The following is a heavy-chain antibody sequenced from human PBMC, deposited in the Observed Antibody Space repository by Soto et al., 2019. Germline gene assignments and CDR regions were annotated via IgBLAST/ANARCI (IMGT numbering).Heavy chain of an antibody. J-gene: IGHJ4*02. Sequence: QVQLQESGPGLVKPSETLSLTCTVSGGSVSSGNHYWSWIRQPPGKELEFIAFVFYSGSDNYNPSRRSRVTKSTDTPKTQFSLNLRSVTAADTAVYYWGGGREYGYGIDYGGQGALVTVSS. CDR2: VFYSGSD. CDR1: GGSVSSGNHY. CDR3: GGGREYGYGIDY. V-gene: IGHV4-61*01. D-gene: IGHD5-18*01.